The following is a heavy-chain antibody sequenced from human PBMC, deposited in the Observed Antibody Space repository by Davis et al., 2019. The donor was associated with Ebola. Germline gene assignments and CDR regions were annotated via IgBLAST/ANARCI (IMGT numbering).Heavy chain of an antibody. Sequence: AASVKVSCKASGYTFTNYFMHWVRQAPGQGLQWMGIINPRGGSTSYAQKFQGRVTMTRDTSTSTVYMELSSLRSEDTAVYYCARGERLLRGDYWGQGNLVTVSS. CDR2: INPRGGST. D-gene: IGHD1-26*01. CDR3: ARGERLLRGDY. J-gene: IGHJ4*02. V-gene: IGHV1-46*01. CDR1: GYTFTNYF.